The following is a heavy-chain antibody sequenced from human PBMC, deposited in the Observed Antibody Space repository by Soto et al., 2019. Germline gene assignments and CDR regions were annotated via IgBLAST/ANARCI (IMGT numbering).Heavy chain of an antibody. CDR1: GFTFSSSA. D-gene: IGHD6-19*01. CDR2: ISATSDST. Sequence: EVHLLESGGGLVQPGGSLRLSCAASGFTFSSSAMSWVRQAAGKGLEWVAGISATSDSTCYADSVKGRCTISRDNSKKTRYRQLSSMRAADTAVYYCGKASIAVIGTSTRGYYGRDVWGKGTTFTVSS. V-gene: IGHV3-23*01. CDR3: GKASIAVIGTSTRGYYGRDV. J-gene: IGHJ6*04.